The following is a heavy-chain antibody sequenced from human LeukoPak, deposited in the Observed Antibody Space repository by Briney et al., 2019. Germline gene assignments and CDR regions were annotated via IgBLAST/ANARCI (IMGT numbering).Heavy chain of an antibody. CDR2: TNPNSGDT. CDR1: GYTFTGYY. D-gene: IGHD6-19*01. CDR3: ARAIAVAAFDY. Sequence: ASVKVSCKASGYTFTGYYMHWVRQAPGQGLEWMGWTNPNSGDTNYAQKFQGRVTMTRDTSISTAYMELSRLRSDDTAVYYCARAIAVAAFDYWGQGTLVTVSS. J-gene: IGHJ4*02. V-gene: IGHV1-2*02.